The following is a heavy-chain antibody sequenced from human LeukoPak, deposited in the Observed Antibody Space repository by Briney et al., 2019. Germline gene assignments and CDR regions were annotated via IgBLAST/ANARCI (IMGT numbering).Heavy chain of an antibody. CDR2: ITDSGGST. V-gene: IGHV3-23*01. J-gene: IGHJ4*02. CDR1: GFTFSSYA. Sequence: GGSLRLSCAASGFTFSSYAMTWVRQAPGKGLEWVSAITDSGGSTYYADSVKGRFTISRDNSKNTLYLQMNSLRAEDTAVYYCARESRQWLVLGGVDYWGQGTLVTASS. D-gene: IGHD6-19*01. CDR3: ARESRQWLVLGGVDY.